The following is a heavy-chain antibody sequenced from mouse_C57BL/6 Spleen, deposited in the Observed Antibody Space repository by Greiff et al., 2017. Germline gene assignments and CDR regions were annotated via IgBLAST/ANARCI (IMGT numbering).Heavy chain of an antibody. Sequence: EVQLQQSGPELVKPGASVKISCKASGYSFTGYYMNWVKQSPEKSLEWIGEINPSTGGTTYNQKFKAKATLTVDKSSSTAYMQLKSLTSEDAVVYYSTRSAYYGNFFDYWGQGTTLTVSS. CDR3: TRSAYYGNFFDY. V-gene: IGHV1-42*01. CDR2: INPSTGGT. D-gene: IGHD2-1*01. CDR1: GYSFTGYY. J-gene: IGHJ2*01.